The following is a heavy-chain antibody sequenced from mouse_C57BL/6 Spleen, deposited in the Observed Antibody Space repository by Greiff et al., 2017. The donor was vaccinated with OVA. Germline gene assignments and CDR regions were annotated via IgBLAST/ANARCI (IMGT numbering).Heavy chain of an antibody. Sequence: VQLQQSGAELVKPGASVKLSCTASGFNIKDYYMHWVKQRPEQGLEWIGRIVPEDGATTYAPKFQGKATITADTSSNTAYLQLSSLTSEDTAVYDCATTTVVATRYFDVWGTGTTVTVSS. CDR2: IVPEDGAT. D-gene: IGHD1-1*01. CDR3: ATTTVVATRYFDV. V-gene: IGHV14-2*01. CDR1: GFNIKDYY. J-gene: IGHJ1*03.